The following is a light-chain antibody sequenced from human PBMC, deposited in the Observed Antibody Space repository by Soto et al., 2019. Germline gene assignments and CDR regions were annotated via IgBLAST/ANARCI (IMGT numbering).Light chain of an antibody. CDR1: SSVVGGYNY. J-gene: IGLJ2*01. CDR3: CSSAGSYTFE. Sequence: QSALTQPRSVSGSPGQPVTISYTGTSSVVGGYNYISLYAQLPGKAPNRMIFDVSKPPSGVPDRFSGSKSGDTASLTISGLWAEDEADYYCCSSAGSYTFEFGGGTKVTVL. CDR2: DVS. V-gene: IGLV2-11*01.